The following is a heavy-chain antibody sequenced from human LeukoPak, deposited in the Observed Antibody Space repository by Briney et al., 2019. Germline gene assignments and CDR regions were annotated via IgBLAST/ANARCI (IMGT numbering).Heavy chain of an antibody. Sequence: SETLSLTCTVSGYSISSGYYWGWIRQPPGKGLEWIGSIYHSGSTYYNPSLKSRVTISVDTSKNQFSLKLSSVTAADTAVYYCARDRGYCSSTSCYGEAWFDPWGQGTLVTVSS. CDR3: ARDRGYCSSTSCYGEAWFDP. CDR1: GYSISSGYY. CDR2: IYHSGST. J-gene: IGHJ5*02. D-gene: IGHD2-2*01. V-gene: IGHV4-38-2*02.